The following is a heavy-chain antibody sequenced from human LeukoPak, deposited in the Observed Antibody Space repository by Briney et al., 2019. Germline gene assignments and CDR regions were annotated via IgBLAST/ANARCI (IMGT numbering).Heavy chain of an antibody. D-gene: IGHD6-13*01. Sequence: ASVKVSCKAFEYTFTSYDINWVRQATGQGLEWMGWMNPNSGNTGYAQKFQGRVTMTRNTSISTAYMELSSLRSEDTAVYYCARHLPYSSSWYIGYYYYGMDVWGQGTTVTVSS. CDR2: MNPNSGNT. J-gene: IGHJ6*02. CDR3: ARHLPYSSSWYIGYYYYGMDV. CDR1: EYTFTSYD. V-gene: IGHV1-8*01.